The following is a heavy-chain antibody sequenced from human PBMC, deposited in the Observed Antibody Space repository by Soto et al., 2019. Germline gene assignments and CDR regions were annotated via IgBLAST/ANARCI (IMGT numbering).Heavy chain of an antibody. CDR1: GGTFSSYA. Sequence: GASVKVSCKASGGTFSSYAISWVRQAPGQGLEWMGGIIPIFGTANYAQKFQGRVTMTRDTSASTAYMELRSLKSEDTAVYYCARGERLYFYYYGMDVWGQGSTVTVSS. V-gene: IGHV1-69*06. D-gene: IGHD3-3*01. CDR3: ARGERLYFYYYGMDV. J-gene: IGHJ6*02. CDR2: IIPIFGTA.